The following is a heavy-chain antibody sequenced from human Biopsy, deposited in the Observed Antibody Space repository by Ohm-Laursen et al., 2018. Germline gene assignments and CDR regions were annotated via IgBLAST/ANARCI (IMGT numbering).Heavy chain of an antibody. Sequence: SVKVSCKASGYTFTPYYLHWVRQAPGQGLEWMGRINPNNDNTAYAQKFQGRITMTKDTSTSTVYMDLSSLTFDDSAVYYCARGPRGLVVITTTALYFDYWGQGNLVTVSS. CDR2: INPNNDNT. V-gene: IGHV1-46*01. CDR3: ARGPRGLVVITTTALYFDY. D-gene: IGHD3-22*01. CDR1: GYTFTPYY. J-gene: IGHJ4*02.